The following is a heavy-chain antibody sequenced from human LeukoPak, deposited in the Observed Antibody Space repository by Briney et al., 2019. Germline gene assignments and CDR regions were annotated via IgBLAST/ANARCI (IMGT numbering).Heavy chain of an antibody. CDR3: ATHPRFVSPSPGDY. D-gene: IGHD1-1*01. CDR1: GFTFSSSA. Sequence: GGSLRLSCAASGFTFSSSAMHWVRQGPGKGLEWVAYIAHHGNNKYYADSVKGRVTISRDNSKGTLYLQMNSLRADDTAVYYCATHPRFVSPSPGDYWGQGTLVTVSS. V-gene: IGHV3-30*02. J-gene: IGHJ4*02. CDR2: IAHHGNNK.